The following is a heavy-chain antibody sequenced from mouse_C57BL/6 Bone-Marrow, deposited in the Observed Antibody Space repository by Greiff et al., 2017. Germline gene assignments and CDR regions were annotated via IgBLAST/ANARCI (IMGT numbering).Heavy chain of an antibody. J-gene: IGHJ2*01. CDR1: GFTFSSYA. V-gene: IGHV5-4*01. Sequence: EVQVVESGGGLVKPGGSLKLSCAASGFTFSSYAMSWVRQTPEKRLEWVATISDGGSYTYYPDNVKGRFTISRDNAKNNLYLQMSHLKSEDTAMYYCARDNYRGYFDYWGQGTTLTVSS. CDR3: ARDNYRGYFDY. D-gene: IGHD2-1*01. CDR2: ISDGGSYT.